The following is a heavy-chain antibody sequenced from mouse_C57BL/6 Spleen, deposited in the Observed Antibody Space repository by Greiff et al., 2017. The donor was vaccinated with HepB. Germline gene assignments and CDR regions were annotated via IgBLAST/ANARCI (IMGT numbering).Heavy chain of an antibody. J-gene: IGHJ2*01. D-gene: IGHD1-1*01. Sequence: EVKVEESGGGLVQPGGSMKLSCVASGFTFSNYWMNWVRQSPEKGLEWVAQIRLKSDNYATHYAVSVKGRFTISRDDSKSSVYLQMNNLRAEETEIYYCTGGYYYGNSYDYWGQGTTLTVSS. V-gene: IGHV6-3*01. CDR1: GFTFSNYW. CDR3: TGGYYYGNSYDY. CDR2: IRLKSDNYAT.